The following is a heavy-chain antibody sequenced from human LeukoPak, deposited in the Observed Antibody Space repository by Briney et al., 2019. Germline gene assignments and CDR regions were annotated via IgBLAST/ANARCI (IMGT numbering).Heavy chain of an antibody. J-gene: IGHJ6*03. Sequence: ASVKVSCKASGYTFTSYDINWVRQATGQRLEWMGWMNPNSGNTGYAQKFQGRVTMTRNTSISTAYMELSSLRSEDTAVYYCARVATFYYYYYMDVWGKGTTVTVSS. CDR1: GYTFTSYD. CDR2: MNPNSGNT. V-gene: IGHV1-8*01. CDR3: ARVATFYYYYYMDV.